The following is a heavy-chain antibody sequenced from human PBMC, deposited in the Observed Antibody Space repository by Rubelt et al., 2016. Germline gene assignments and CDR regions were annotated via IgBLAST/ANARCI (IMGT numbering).Heavy chain of an antibody. Sequence: QVTLRESGPALVKPTQTLTLTCTFSGFSLSTREMCVSWIRQPPGKALEWLARIDWDVATYHTTSLTTRLTISKDTSQNQVVLTMTNMDPVDTATYYCARSLYGGKDGGTYLDYWGQGTLVTVSS. J-gene: IGHJ4*02. D-gene: IGHD4-23*01. CDR3: ARSLYGGKDGGTYLDY. CDR2: IDWDVAT. V-gene: IGHV2-70*15. CDR1: GFSLSTREMC.